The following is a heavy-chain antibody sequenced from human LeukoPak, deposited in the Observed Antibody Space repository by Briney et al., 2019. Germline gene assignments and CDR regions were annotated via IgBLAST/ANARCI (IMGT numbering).Heavy chain of an antibody. V-gene: IGHV3-11*06. CDR2: ISSSSTYT. CDR3: AREPSKQHLDI. D-gene: IGHD6-13*01. J-gene: IGHJ4*02. CDR1: GFTFSDYY. Sequence: GGSLRLSCEASGFTFSDYYMTWIRQAPGKGLEWVSYISSSSTYTNYADPVKGRFTISRDNAKNSLYLQMNSLRAEDTAVYYCAREPSKQHLDIWGQGTLVTVSS.